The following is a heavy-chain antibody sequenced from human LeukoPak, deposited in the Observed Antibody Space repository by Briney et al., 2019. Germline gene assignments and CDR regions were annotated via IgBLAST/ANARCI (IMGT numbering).Heavy chain of an antibody. CDR3: ARDAYDILTGYSAYYFDY. Sequence: GGSLRLSCAASGFAFSSYGMHWVRQAPGKGLEWVAVIWYDGSNKYYADSVKGRFTISRDNSKNTLYLQMNSLRAEDTAVYYCARDAYDILTGYSAYYFDYWGQGTLVTVSS. D-gene: IGHD3-9*01. CDR1: GFAFSSYG. J-gene: IGHJ4*02. CDR2: IWYDGSNK. V-gene: IGHV3-33*01.